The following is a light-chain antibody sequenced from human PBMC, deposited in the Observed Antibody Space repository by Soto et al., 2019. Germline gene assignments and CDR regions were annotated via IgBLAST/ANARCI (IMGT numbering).Light chain of an antibody. J-gene: IGLJ2*01. CDR1: SSDVGYYNL. Sequence: QSALTQPASVSGSPGQSITISCTGTSSDVGYYNLVSWYQHHPGKAPKLMMYEGSKRPSGVSNRFSASKSGTTASLTISGLQPEDEADYYCCSYAGSGTLVFGGGTKLTVL. V-gene: IGLV2-23*01. CDR2: EGS. CDR3: CSYAGSGTLV.